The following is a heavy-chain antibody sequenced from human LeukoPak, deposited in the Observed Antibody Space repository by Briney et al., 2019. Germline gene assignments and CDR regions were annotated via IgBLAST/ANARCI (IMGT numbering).Heavy chain of an antibody. J-gene: IGHJ4*02. CDR3: ARPFLRFSSGWHFDY. CDR2: INHSGNT. CDR1: GGTFSGYY. D-gene: IGHD6-19*01. Sequence: PSETLSLTCAVYGGTFSGYYWSWIRQPPGKGLEWIGEINHSGNTNYNPSLKSRVTISIDTSKNQFSLKLSSVTAADTAIYYCARPFLRFSSGWHFDYWGQGTLLAVSS. V-gene: IGHV4-34*01.